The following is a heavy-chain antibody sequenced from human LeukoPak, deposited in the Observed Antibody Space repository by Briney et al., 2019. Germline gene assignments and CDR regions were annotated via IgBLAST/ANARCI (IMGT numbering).Heavy chain of an antibody. CDR2: IIPIFGTA. Sequence: VASVKVSCKASGGTFSSYAISWVRQAPGQGLEWMGGIIPIFGTANYAQKFQGRVTITADKSTSTAYMELSSLRSEDTAVYYCARDPIGRITIFPTRPYYMDVWGKGTTVTVSS. V-gene: IGHV1-69*06. J-gene: IGHJ6*03. CDR3: ARDPIGRITIFPTRPYYMDV. D-gene: IGHD3-3*01. CDR1: GGTFSSYA.